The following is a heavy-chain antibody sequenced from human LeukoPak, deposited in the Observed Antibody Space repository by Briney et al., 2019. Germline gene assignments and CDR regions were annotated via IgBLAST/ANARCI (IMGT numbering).Heavy chain of an antibody. Sequence: PGGSLRLSCAASGFTFSAYWMSWVRQAPGKGLEWVANIRQDGSETYYADSAKGRFTISRENAKNSLYMQLHSLTAEDTAVYYCARVAVIYQYYMNVWGRGTTVTVSS. V-gene: IGHV3-7*01. CDR3: ARVAVIYQYYMNV. CDR1: GFTFSAYW. J-gene: IGHJ6*03. CDR2: IRQDGSET. D-gene: IGHD2-2*01.